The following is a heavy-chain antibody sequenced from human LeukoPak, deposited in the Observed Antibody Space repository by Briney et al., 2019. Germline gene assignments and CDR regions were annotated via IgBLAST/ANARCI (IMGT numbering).Heavy chain of an antibody. V-gene: IGHV3-21*01. J-gene: IGHJ6*02. CDR1: GFTFSSYS. CDR2: ISSSRTYI. D-gene: IGHD1-1*01. CDR3: ARDRQSKRYAYYYYVMDV. Sequence: GSLRLSCTASGFTFSSYSMNWVRQAPGKGLEWVSSISSSRTYIYYADSVKGRFSISRDNAKNSLYLQMNSLRAEDTAVYYCARDRQSKRYAYYYYVMDVWGQGATVTVSS.